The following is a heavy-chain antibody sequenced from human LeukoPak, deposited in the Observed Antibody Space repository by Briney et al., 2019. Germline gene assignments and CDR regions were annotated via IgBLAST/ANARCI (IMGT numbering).Heavy chain of an antibody. D-gene: IGHD2-2*01. CDR1: GFTFSTYA. J-gene: IGHJ5*02. CDR2: INHSGST. Sequence: GSLRLSFVASGFTFSTYAMNWVRQPPGKGLEWIGAINHSGSTNYNPSLKSRVTISVDTSKNQFSLKLSSVTAADTAVYYCARGRLSLYCSSTSCYVWFDPWGQGTLVTLSS. V-gene: IGHV4-34*01. CDR3: ARGRLSLYCSSTSCYVWFDP.